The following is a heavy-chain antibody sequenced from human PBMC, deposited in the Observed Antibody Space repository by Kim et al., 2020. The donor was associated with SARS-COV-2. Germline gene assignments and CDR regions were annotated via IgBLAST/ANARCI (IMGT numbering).Heavy chain of an antibody. D-gene: IGHD6-6*01. V-gene: IGHV4-31*02. CDR2: SGST. Sequence: SGSTYYNPSLKSRVTISVDTSKNQFSLKLSSVTAADTAVYYCASQSIAADWGQGTLVTVSS. CDR3: ASQSIAAD. J-gene: IGHJ4*02.